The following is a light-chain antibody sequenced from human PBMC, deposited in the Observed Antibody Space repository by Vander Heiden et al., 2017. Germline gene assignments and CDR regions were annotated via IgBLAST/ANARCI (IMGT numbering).Light chain of an antibody. Sequence: DSQMTQSPHSLSASVRDRCTITCRASQSISSYLNWYQQKPGKAPKLLIYAASSLQSGVPSRFSGSGSGTDFTLTISILQPEDFATYYCQHSDSTPYTFGQGTKLEIK. V-gene: IGKV1-39*01. CDR2: AAS. J-gene: IGKJ2*01. CDR3: QHSDSTPYT. CDR1: QSISSY.